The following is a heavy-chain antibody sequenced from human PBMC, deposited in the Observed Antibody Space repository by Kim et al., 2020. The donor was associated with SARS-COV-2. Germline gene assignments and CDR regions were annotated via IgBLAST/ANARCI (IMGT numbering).Heavy chain of an antibody. J-gene: IGHJ4*02. D-gene: IGHD3-9*01. V-gene: IGHV3-30*18. CDR3: AKDLNYDILTAPEY. CDR2: ISKDGSNQ. Sequence: GGSLRLSCVASGITFTNYAMHWVHQAPGKGLEWVAVISKDGSNQYYADSVKGRFTISRDNSKNTLYLQMNSLRAEDTALYYCAKDLNYDILTAPEYWGQGTLVTVSS. CDR1: GITFTNYA.